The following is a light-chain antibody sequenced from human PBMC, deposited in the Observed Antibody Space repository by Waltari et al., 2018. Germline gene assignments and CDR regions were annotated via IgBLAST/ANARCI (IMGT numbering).Light chain of an antibody. CDR2: AAS. CDR3: QQSHTTPWT. V-gene: IGKV1-39*01. J-gene: IGKJ1*01. CDR1: QSISNY. Sequence: DIQMTQSPSSLSASVGDRVTITCRASQSISNYLYWYQQKPGKAPNLLIYAASTLQSGFPARCSGSGSGTDFTLTIGSLQPEDVATYYCQQSHTTPWTFGQGTKVEI.